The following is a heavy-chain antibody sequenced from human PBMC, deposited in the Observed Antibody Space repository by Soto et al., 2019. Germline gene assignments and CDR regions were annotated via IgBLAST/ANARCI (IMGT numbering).Heavy chain of an antibody. D-gene: IGHD5-12*01. CDR1: GGTFSSYT. CDR2: IIPILGIA. J-gene: IGHJ4*02. V-gene: IGHV1-69*04. CDR3: ARERGYSGYDTFDY. Sequence: AVKVSCKASGGTFSSYTISWVRQAPGQGLEWMGRIIPILGIANYAQKFQGRVTITADKSTSTAYMELSSLRSEDTAVYYCARERGYSGYDTFDYWGQGTLVTVSS.